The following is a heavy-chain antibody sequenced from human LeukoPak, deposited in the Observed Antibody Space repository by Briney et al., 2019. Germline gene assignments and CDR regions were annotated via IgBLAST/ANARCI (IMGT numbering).Heavy chain of an antibody. J-gene: IGHJ3*02. CDR1: GGSISNYY. D-gene: IGHD5-12*01. CDR3: ARDPYSGYEDAFDI. CDR2: VHTSGIT. Sequence: SETLSLTCTVSGGSISNYYWNWIRQPPGKGLEWIGRVHTSGITNYNPSLKSRVTISVDTSKNQFSLKLSSVTAADTAVYYCARDPYSGYEDAFDIWGQGTMVTVSS. V-gene: IGHV4-4*08.